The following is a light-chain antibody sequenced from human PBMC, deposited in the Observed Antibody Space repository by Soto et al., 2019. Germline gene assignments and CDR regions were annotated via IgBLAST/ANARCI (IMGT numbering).Light chain of an antibody. CDR2: DVT. V-gene: IGLV2-11*01. J-gene: IGLJ1*01. CDR1: SSDVGGYDY. Sequence: QSALTQPRSVSGAPGQSVTISCTGTSSDVGGYDYVSWYQQHPGKAPKRMIYDVTKRPSGVPDRFSGSRSGNTASLTISGLQAEDDADYYCCSYAGTYTFYVFGTGTKVTVL. CDR3: CSYAGTYTFYV.